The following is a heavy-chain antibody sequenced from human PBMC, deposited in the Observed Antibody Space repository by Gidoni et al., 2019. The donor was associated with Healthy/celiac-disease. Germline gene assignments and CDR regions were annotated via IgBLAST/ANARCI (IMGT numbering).Heavy chain of an antibody. Sequence: EVQLVESGGGLVQPGRSLRLSCAASGFTFDDYAMHWVRQAPGKGLEWVSGISWNSGSIGYADSVKGRFTISRDNAKNSLYLQMNSLRAEDTALYYCAKDNLPMVRELEILGYGMDVWGQGTTVTVSS. D-gene: IGHD3-10*01. CDR1: GFTFDDYA. CDR3: AKDNLPMVRELEILGYGMDV. CDR2: ISWNSGSI. V-gene: IGHV3-9*01. J-gene: IGHJ6*02.